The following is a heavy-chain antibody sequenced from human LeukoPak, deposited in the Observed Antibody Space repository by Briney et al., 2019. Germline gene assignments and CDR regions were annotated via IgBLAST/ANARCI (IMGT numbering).Heavy chain of an antibody. J-gene: IGHJ3*02. Sequence: GASVKVSCKASGDTVSTYAINWVRQAPGQGLEWMGGSMPLFGTSNYAQKFQGRVTITTDGSTGTAYMELRSLRSEDTALYYCARDRGETAGSDAFDIWGQGTMVTVSS. CDR2: SMPLFGTS. CDR1: GDTVSTYA. V-gene: IGHV1-69*05. D-gene: IGHD6-13*01. CDR3: ARDRGETAGSDAFDI.